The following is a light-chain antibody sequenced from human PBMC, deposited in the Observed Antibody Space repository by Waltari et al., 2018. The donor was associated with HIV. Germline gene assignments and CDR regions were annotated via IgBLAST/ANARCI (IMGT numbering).Light chain of an antibody. CDR1: SSNIGSNY. V-gene: IGLV1-47*01. CDR3: AAWDDSLSGLV. J-gene: IGLJ3*02. CDR2: RNN. Sequence: QSVLTQPPSASGTPGQRVTISCSGSSSNIGSNYVYWYQQLPGTAPKLLIYRNNQRPSGVPDRLSCSKSGTSASLAISGLRSEDEADYYCAAWDDSLSGLVFGGGTKLTVL.